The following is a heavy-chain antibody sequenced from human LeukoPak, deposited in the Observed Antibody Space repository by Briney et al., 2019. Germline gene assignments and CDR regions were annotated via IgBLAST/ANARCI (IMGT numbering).Heavy chain of an antibody. J-gene: IGHJ4*02. V-gene: IGHV1-2*02. CDR1: GYTFTGYY. Sequence: ASVKVSCKASGYTFTGYYMHWVRQAPGQGLEWMGWINPNSGGTNYAQKFQGRVTMTRDTSISTAYMELSRLRSDDTAVYYCASECSSTSCYAAGDYWGQGTLVTVSS. D-gene: IGHD2-2*01. CDR3: ASECSSTSCYAAGDY. CDR2: INPNSGGT.